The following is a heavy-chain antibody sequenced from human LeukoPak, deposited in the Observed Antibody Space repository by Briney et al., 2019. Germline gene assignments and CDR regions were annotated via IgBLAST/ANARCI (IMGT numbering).Heavy chain of an antibody. J-gene: IGHJ4*02. CDR1: GGSISSGDYY. D-gene: IGHD6-13*01. CDR2: IYYSGST. V-gene: IGHV4-30-4*02. Sequence: SETLSLTCTVSGGSISSGDYYWSWIRQPPGKGLEWIGYIYYSGSTYYNPSLKSRVTISVDTSKNQFSLKLSSVTAADTAVYYCAREEQQLGFDYWGQGTLVTVSS. CDR3: AREEQQLGFDY.